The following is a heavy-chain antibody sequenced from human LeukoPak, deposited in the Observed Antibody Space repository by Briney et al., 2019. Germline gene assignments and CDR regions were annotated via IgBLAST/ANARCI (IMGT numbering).Heavy chain of an antibody. J-gene: IGHJ4*02. CDR1: GGSISGYY. Sequence: PSETLSLTCTVSGGSISGYYWSWIRQPPGKGLEWIGYIYYSGTTNYNPSLKSRVTISVDTSKNQFSLRLSSVTAADTAVYYCARHTTSCSYGDFDYWGQGTLVTVSS. CDR3: ARHTTSCSYGDFDY. V-gene: IGHV4-59*08. D-gene: IGHD4-17*01. CDR2: IYYSGTT.